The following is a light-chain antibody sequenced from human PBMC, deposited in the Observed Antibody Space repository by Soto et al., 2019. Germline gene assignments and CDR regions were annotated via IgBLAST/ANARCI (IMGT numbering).Light chain of an antibody. CDR2: DAS. J-gene: IGKJ4*01. CDR3: QQRSTWPLT. CDR1: QSVSSY. Sequence: EIVLTQSPATLSLSPGERATLSCRASQSVSSYLAWYQQKPGQAPRLLIHDASNRATGFPARFSGSGSGTDFTLSISSLEPEDFAIYYCQQRSTWPLTFGGGTKVEIK. V-gene: IGKV3-11*01.